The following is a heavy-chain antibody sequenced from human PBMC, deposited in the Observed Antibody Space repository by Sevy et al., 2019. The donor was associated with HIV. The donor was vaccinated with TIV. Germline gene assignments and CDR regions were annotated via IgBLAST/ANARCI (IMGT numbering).Heavy chain of an antibody. J-gene: IGHJ4*02. V-gene: IGHV3-49*04. CDR1: GFTFGDYC. Sequence: GGSLRLSCTASGFTFGDYCMSWVRQAPGKGLEWVAFLKSDVYGGTVDHAASVRGRFVISRDDSKTTAYPQMNDLKTEDTGVYYCTRWKAAQSIFDYWGQGALVTVSS. CDR2: LKSDVYGGTV. CDR3: TRWKAAQSIFDY. D-gene: IGHD6-13*01.